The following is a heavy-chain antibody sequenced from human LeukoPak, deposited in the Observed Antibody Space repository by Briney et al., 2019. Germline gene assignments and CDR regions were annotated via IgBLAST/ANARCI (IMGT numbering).Heavy chain of an antibody. CDR3: ARTTVTVSHFDY. CDR1: GGSMSHYY. V-gene: IGHV4-59*08. Sequence: KPSETLSLTCTVSGGSMSHYYWSWIRQPPGKGLEWIGYIYYSGSTNYNPSLKSRVTISIDTSKSQFSLTLSSVTAADTAVYYCARTTVTVSHFDYWGQGTLVTVSS. D-gene: IGHD4-17*01. CDR2: IYYSGST. J-gene: IGHJ4*02.